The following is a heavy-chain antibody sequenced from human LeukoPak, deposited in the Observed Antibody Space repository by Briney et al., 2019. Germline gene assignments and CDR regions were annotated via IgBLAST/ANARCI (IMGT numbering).Heavy chain of an antibody. CDR2: IYHSGST. CDR1: SYSISSGYH. J-gene: IGHJ4*02. CDR3: ARINWNPDY. V-gene: IGHV4-38-2*01. Sequence: SETLSLTCAVSSYSISSGYHWDWIRQPPGKGLEWIGSIYHSGSTYYNPSLKSRVTISVDTSKNQFSLKLSSVTAADTAVYYCARINWNPDYWGQGTLVTVSS. D-gene: IGHD1-1*01.